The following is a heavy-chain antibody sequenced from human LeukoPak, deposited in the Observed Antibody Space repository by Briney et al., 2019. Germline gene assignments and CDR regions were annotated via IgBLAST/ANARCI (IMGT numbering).Heavy chain of an antibody. CDR3: AREGVTIFGVVTYYLDY. CDR2: ISSSSSYI. Sequence: KSGGSLRLSCVGSGFTFSTYWMNWVRQAPGKGLEWVSSISSSSSYIYYADSVKGRFTISRDNAKNSLYLQMNSLRAEDTAVYYCAREGVTIFGVVTYYLDYWGQGTLVTVSS. J-gene: IGHJ4*02. D-gene: IGHD3-3*01. CDR1: GFTFSTYW. V-gene: IGHV3-21*01.